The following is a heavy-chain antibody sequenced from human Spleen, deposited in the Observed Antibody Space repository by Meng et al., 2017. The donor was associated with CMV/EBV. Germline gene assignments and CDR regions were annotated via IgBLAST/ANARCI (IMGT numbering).Heavy chain of an antibody. Sequence: GGSLRLSCAASGFTFSSYAMHWVRQAPGKGLEWVAVISYDGSNKYYADSVKGRFTISRDNSNNTLYLQMNSLRAEDTAVYYCARDMGDSVDYWGQGTLVTVSS. CDR1: GFTFSSYA. V-gene: IGHV3-30-3*01. CDR3: ARDMGDSVDY. D-gene: IGHD3-10*01. CDR2: ISYDGSNK. J-gene: IGHJ4*02.